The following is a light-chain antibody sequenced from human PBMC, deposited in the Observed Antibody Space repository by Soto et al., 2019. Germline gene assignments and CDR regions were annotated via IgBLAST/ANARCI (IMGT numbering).Light chain of an antibody. CDR2: SAS. CDR3: QQNYNTRWT. J-gene: IGKJ1*01. CDR1: QSISNY. V-gene: IGKV1-39*01. Sequence: DIQMTQSPSSLSASVGDRVTITCRASQSISNYLNWYQHKPGKAPNLLIYSASNLQSGVPSRFSGSGSGTDFTLTINSLQPEDFATYYCQQNYNTRWTFGQGTKVEIK.